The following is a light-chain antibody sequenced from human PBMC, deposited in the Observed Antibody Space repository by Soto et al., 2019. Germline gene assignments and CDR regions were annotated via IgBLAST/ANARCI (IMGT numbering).Light chain of an antibody. J-gene: IGKJ1*01. Sequence: DIQLTQSPSSVSASVGDKVTITCRASQDINTWLAWYQQIPGTAPKLLIYAASALQRGVPSRFSGTRAGTDFSLTISGLQPEDFATYFCQQADGVPWTFGQGTKVEIK. CDR3: QQADGVPWT. CDR2: AAS. V-gene: IGKV1-12*01. CDR1: QDINTW.